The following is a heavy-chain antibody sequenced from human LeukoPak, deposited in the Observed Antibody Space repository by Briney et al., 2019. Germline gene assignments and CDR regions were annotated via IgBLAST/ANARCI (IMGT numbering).Heavy chain of an antibody. V-gene: IGHV3-23*01. D-gene: IGHD3-10*01. J-gene: IGHJ6*02. CDR3: AGSYYVYGMDV. Sequence: GGSLRLSCAASGFTFSNYVMSWVRQAPGKGLEWVSAIGDSAYNTYYADSVKGRFTISRDNSKNTLYLQMNSLRAEDTAVYYCAGSYYVYGMDVWGQGTTVTVSS. CDR1: GFTFSNYV. CDR2: IGDSAYNT.